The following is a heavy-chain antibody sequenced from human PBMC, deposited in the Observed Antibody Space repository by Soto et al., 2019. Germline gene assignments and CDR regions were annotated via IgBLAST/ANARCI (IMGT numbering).Heavy chain of an antibody. J-gene: IGHJ4*02. CDR1: GGSISSSSYY. Sequence: QLQLQESGPGLVKPSETLSLTCTVSGGSISSSSYYWGWIRQPPGKGLEWFGSIYYSGSTYYNPSLKSRVTISVDTSKNQFSLKLSSVTAADTAVYYCARHRGYYDILTGYYTELNFDYWGQGTLVTVSS. D-gene: IGHD3-9*01. CDR3: ARHRGYYDILTGYYTELNFDY. V-gene: IGHV4-39*01. CDR2: IYYSGST.